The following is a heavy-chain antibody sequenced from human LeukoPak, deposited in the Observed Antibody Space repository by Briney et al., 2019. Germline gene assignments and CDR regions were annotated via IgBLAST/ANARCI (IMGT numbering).Heavy chain of an antibody. CDR3: ARAYYYDSSRYYHTHFDY. CDR1: GFTFSSYE. D-gene: IGHD3-22*01. J-gene: IGHJ4*02. Sequence: PGGSLRLSCAASGFTFSSYEMNWVRQAPGKGLEWVSYISSSTTTIYSADSVKGRFTISRDNAKNSLYLQMNSLRAEDTAVYYCARAYYYDSSRYYHTHFDYWGQGTLVTVSS. CDR2: ISSSTTTI. V-gene: IGHV3-48*01.